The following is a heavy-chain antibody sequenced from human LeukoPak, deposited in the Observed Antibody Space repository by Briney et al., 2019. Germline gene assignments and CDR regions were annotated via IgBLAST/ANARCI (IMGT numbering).Heavy chain of an antibody. V-gene: IGHV3-7*01. D-gene: IGHD2-2*01. CDR2: INQDGNQK. CDR3: AKGGYCSSTSCYINWFDP. J-gene: IGHJ5*02. Sequence: GGSLRLSCAASGFTFSGYWMSWVRQAPGKGLEWVANINQDGNQKYYVDSVKGRFTISRDNAENSLYLQMNSLRAEDTAIYYCAKGGYCSSTSCYINWFDPWGQGTLVTVSS. CDR1: GFTFSGYW.